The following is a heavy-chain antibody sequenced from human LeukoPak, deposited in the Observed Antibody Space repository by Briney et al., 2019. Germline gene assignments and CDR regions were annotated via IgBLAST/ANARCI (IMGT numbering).Heavy chain of an antibody. J-gene: IGHJ3*02. D-gene: IGHD3-22*01. CDR2: INPRGGST. Sequence: ASVKVSCKASGYTFTSHFMHWGRQAPGQGLEWMGIINPRGGSTSYTQKLQGRVTMTRDTSTSTVYMELSSLRSEDTAVYYCARVKSYYYDTSDKDAFDIWGQGTMVTVSS. V-gene: IGHV1-46*01. CDR3: ARVKSYYYDTSDKDAFDI. CDR1: GYTFTSHF.